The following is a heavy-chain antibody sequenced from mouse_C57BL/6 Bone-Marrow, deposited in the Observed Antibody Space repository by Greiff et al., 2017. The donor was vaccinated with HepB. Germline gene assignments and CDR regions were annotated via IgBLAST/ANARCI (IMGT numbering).Heavy chain of an antibody. V-gene: IGHV5-9-1*02. CDR2: ISSGGDYI. D-gene: IGHD2-1*01. CDR1: GFTFSSYA. CDR3: TRDGGNSWFAY. Sequence: EVQRVESGEGLVKPGGSLKLSCAASGFTFSSYAMSWVRQTPEKRLEWVAYISSGGDYIYYADTVKGRFTISRDNARNTLYLQMSSLKSEDTAMYYCTRDGGNSWFAYWGQGTLVTVSA. J-gene: IGHJ3*01.